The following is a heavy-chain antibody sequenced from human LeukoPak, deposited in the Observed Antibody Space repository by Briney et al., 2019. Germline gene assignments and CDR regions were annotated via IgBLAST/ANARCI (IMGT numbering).Heavy chain of an antibody. V-gene: IGHV3-7*02. D-gene: IGHD3-10*01. CDR1: GFTFSNYW. Sequence: GGSLRLSCLASGFTFSNYWMSWVRQAPGKGLEWVANIKEDGSEKYYVDSVKGRLTISRDNAKNSLYLQMNSLRAEDTAVYYCARTIRGYWGQGTLVTVSS. CDR2: IKEDGSEK. CDR3: ARTIRGY. J-gene: IGHJ4*02.